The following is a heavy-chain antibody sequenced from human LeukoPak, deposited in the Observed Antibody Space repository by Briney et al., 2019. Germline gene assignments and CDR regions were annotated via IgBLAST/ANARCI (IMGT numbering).Heavy chain of an antibody. CDR2: IYTSGST. V-gene: IGHV4-4*07. CDR3: ARGPSAMVRGVIMEFGGDHPTNWFDP. CDR1: GGSISSYY. J-gene: IGHJ5*02. Sequence: PSETLSLTCTDAGGSISSYYWSCIWQPAGDGLEWIWRIYTSGSTNYNTSLTCRATMSVDTSKKQFSRKLSSVTAADTAGQYCARGPSAMVRGVIMEFGGDHPTNWFDPWGQGTLVTVSS. D-gene: IGHD3-10*01.